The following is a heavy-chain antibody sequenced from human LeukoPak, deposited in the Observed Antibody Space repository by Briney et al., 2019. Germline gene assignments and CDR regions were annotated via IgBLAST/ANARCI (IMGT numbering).Heavy chain of an antibody. CDR3: ARDQYSTMVRGVIPHDAFDI. CDR2: MSFDGSHK. V-gene: IGHV3-30*04. Sequence: PGRSLRLSCAASAFTFSSYAMHLVPQAPGKGLERVAVMSFDGSHKYYADSVKGRFTISRDNSKNTLYLQMNSLRAEDTAVYYCARDQYSTMVRGVIPHDAFDIWGQGTMVTVSS. CDR1: AFTFSSYA. J-gene: IGHJ3*02. D-gene: IGHD3-10*01.